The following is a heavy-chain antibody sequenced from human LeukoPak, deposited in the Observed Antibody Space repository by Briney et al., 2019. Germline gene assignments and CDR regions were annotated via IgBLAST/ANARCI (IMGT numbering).Heavy chain of an antibody. CDR1: GGSISSSSYY. D-gene: IGHD6-13*01. V-gene: IGHV4-61*02. J-gene: IGHJ4*02. CDR2: IYASGST. CDR3: ASSQAGDFDY. Sequence: PSETLSLTCTVSGGSISSSSYYWSWIRQPAGKGLEWIGRIYASGSTNYNPSLRNRVTISVDTSKNQFSLKLRSVTAADTAVHYCASSQAGDFDYWGQGTLVTVSS.